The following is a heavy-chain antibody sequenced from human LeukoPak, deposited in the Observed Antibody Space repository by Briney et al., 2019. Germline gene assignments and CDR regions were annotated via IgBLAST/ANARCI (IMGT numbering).Heavy chain of an antibody. J-gene: IGHJ6*03. Sequence: GGSLRLSCAASGFTFSTYTLKWVCQAPGKGLEWVSSISSSSSYIYYADSVKGRFTISRDNAKNSLYLQMNSLRAEDTALYYCARVPSDRTKYMDVWGKGTTVTVSS. CDR3: ARVPSDRTKYMDV. CDR2: ISSSSSYI. CDR1: GFTFSTYT. D-gene: IGHD2-15*01. V-gene: IGHV3-21*01.